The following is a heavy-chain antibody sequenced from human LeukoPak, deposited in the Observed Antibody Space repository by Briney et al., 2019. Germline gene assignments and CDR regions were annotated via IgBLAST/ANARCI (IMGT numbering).Heavy chain of an antibody. CDR2: IYYSGNT. Sequence: PSETLSLTCTVSGGSISSSSYYWGWIRQPPGKGLEWIGSIYYSGNTYYNPSLKSRVTISGDTSKNQFSLKLSSVTAADTAVYYCARAPCRGSSSCFGDYWGQGTLVTVSS. D-gene: IGHD6-13*01. CDR3: ARAPCRGSSSCFGDY. J-gene: IGHJ4*02. V-gene: IGHV4-39*07. CDR1: GGSISSSSYY.